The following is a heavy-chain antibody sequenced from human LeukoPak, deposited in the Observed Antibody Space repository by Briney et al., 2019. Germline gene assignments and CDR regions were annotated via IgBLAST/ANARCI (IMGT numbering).Heavy chain of an antibody. V-gene: IGHV1-24*01. D-gene: IGHD6-13*01. CDR3: ATDRFDSSPTGVYYFDY. CDR2: FDPEDDET. J-gene: IGHJ4*02. CDR1: GYTLTELP. Sequence: ASVKVSCKVSGYTLTELPMHWVRQAPGKGLEWMGGFDPEDDETIYAQKFQGRVTMTEDTSTDTAYMELSSLRYEDTAVYYCATDRFDSSPTGVYYFDYWGQGTLVTVSS.